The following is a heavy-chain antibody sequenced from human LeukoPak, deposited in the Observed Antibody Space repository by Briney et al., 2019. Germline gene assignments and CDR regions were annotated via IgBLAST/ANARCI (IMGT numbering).Heavy chain of an antibody. CDR3: AKRGVVIRVILVGFHKEAYYFDS. V-gene: IGHV3-23*01. CDR1: GITLSNYG. Sequence: PGGSLRLSCAVSGITLSNYGMSWVRQAPGEGLEWVAGISGSGGSTNYADSVKGRFTISRDDPKNTLFLQMKSLRAEDTAVYFCAKRGVVIRVILVGFHKEAYYFDSWGQGALVTVSS. D-gene: IGHD3-22*01. J-gene: IGHJ4*02. CDR2: ISGSGGST.